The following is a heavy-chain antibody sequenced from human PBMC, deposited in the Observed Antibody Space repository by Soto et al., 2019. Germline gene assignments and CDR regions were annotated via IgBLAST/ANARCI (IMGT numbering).Heavy chain of an antibody. J-gene: IGHJ4*02. CDR2: ISFSDSTI. CDR3: ARESEDLTSNFDY. CDR1: GFTFSSYE. Sequence: GGSLRLSCAASGFTFSSYEMNWVRQAPGRGLEWVSFISFSDSTIYYADSVKGRFTVSRDNAKNSVYLEMNSLSAEDTAVYYCARESEDLTSNFDYWGQGTLVTVSS. V-gene: IGHV3-48*03.